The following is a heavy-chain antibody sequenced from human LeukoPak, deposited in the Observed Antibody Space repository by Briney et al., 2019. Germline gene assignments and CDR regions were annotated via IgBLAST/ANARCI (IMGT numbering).Heavy chain of an antibody. CDR1: GYTFTSYA. J-gene: IGHJ5*02. D-gene: IGHD3-22*01. V-gene: IGHV1-69*06. CDR3: AREAQTYYHEKWFDP. Sequence: SVKVSCKASGYTFTSYAFNWVRQAPGQGLEWMGGIIPIFGTANYAQKFQGRVTITADKSTSTAYMELSSLRSEDTAVYYCAREAQTYYHEKWFDPWGQGTLVTVSS. CDR2: IIPIFGTA.